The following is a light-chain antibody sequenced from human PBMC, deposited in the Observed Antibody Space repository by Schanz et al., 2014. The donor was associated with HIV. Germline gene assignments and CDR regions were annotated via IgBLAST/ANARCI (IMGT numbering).Light chain of an antibody. CDR1: TSDVGGYDH. Sequence: QSALTQPASVSGSPGQSITISCTGTTSDVGGYDHVSWYQQHPGKAPKLMICDVDTRPSGISDRFSGSKSGNTASLTISGLRAEDEADYYCSSSTSSGTVVFGGGTKLTVL. CDR2: DVD. J-gene: IGLJ2*01. CDR3: SSSTSSGTVV. V-gene: IGLV2-14*03.